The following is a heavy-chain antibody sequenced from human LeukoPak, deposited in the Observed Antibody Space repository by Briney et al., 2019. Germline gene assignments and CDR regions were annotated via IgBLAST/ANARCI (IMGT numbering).Heavy chain of an antibody. CDR2: ISAYNGNT. V-gene: IGHV1-18*01. Sequence: ASVKVSCKASGYTFTSYGISWVRQAPGQGVEWMGWISAYNGNTNYAQKLQGRVTMTTDTSTSTAYMELRSLRSDDTAVYYCARVRYPLQKPYYYYYMDVWGKGTTVTVSS. CDR3: ARVRYPLQKPYYYYYMDV. J-gene: IGHJ6*03. CDR1: GYTFTSYG. D-gene: IGHD4-11*01.